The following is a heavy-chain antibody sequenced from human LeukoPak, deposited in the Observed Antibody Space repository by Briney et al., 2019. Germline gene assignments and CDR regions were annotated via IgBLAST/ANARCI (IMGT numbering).Heavy chain of an antibody. CDR3: VRDWTPAQSGSFYDALDI. J-gene: IGHJ3*02. Sequence: GGSLRLSCAASGFSLSDYWMTWVRQAPGKGLEWVANMREDGNVKYYADSVKGRFTISRDGAKKTVWLQMNSLRTEDTALYYCVRDWTPAQSGSFYDALDIWGQGTLVTVSS. D-gene: IGHD3/OR15-3a*01. CDR2: MREDGNVK. CDR1: GFSLSDYW. V-gene: IGHV3-7*01.